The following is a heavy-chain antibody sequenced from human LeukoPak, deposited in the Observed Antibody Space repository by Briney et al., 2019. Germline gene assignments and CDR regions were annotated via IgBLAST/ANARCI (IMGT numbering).Heavy chain of an antibody. Sequence: GGSLSLSCAPSGFIFSIYDMSWVRQAPGRGLEWVSYIPLSGGSTFYADSVMGRLTISRDNSQNTLYLQMISLSAEDTAVYYCAKRGNPAVGHHYLDVWGKGTTVSVSS. CDR3: AKRGNPAVGHHYLDV. CDR2: IPLSGGST. CDR1: GFIFSIYD. V-gene: IGHV3-23*01. J-gene: IGHJ6*03. D-gene: IGHD2-2*01.